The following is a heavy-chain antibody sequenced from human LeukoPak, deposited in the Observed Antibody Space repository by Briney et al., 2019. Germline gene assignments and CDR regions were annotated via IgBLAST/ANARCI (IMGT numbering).Heavy chain of an antibody. D-gene: IGHD7-27*01. J-gene: IGHJ4*02. CDR1: GFTFGDYA. CDR2: IRSKAYGGTT. Sequence: GGSLRLSCTASGFTFGDYAMSWFSQAPGKGLEWVGFIRSKAYGGTTEYAASVKGRFTISRDDPKSIAYLQMNSLKTEDTAVYYCTRRNLGQQLVYWGQGTLVTVSS. CDR3: TRRNLGQQLVY. V-gene: IGHV3-49*03.